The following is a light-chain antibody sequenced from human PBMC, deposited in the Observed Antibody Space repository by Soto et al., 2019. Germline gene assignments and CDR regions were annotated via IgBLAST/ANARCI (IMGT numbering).Light chain of an antibody. J-gene: IGLJ1*01. CDR2: DVS. CDR1: SSDVGGYNY. Sequence: QSVLIQPASVSESPGQSITISCTGTSSDVGGYNYVSWYQQHPGKAPKLMIYDVSNRPSGVSNRFSGSKSGNTASLTISGLQAEDEADYYCSSYTSSSTDVFGTGTKLTVL. CDR3: SSYTSSSTDV. V-gene: IGLV2-14*01.